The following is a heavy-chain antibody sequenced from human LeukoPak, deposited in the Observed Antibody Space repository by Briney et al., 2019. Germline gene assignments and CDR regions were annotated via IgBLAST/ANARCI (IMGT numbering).Heavy chain of an antibody. CDR3: ARPPDSSDYGAAFDF. Sequence: SETLSLTCGVSGYSITSGYFWGWLRQPPGKGLEWIASIYHSGTTYYNPSLKSRVTISVDTSKNQFSLKLISVTAADTAVYYCARPPDSSDYGAAFDFWGQGTLVTVSS. J-gene: IGHJ4*02. D-gene: IGHD4-17*01. CDR2: IYHSGTT. CDR1: GYSITSGYF. V-gene: IGHV4-38-2*01.